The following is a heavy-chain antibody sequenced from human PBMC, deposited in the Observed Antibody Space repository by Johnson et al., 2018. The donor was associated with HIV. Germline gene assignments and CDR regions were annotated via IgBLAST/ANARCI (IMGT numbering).Heavy chain of an antibody. Sequence: MLLVESGGGLVQPGGSLRLSCAASGFTFSSYWLSWVRQAPGKGLEWVANIKQDGSEKFYVDCVKGRFTISRDNAKISLYLKMTSLRAEDTAVYYCARDRLAAADPDAFDIWGQVTMVTVSS. CDR1: GFTFSSYW. J-gene: IGHJ3*02. CDR2: IKQDGSEK. D-gene: IGHD6-13*01. V-gene: IGHV3-7*05. CDR3: ARDRLAAADPDAFDI.